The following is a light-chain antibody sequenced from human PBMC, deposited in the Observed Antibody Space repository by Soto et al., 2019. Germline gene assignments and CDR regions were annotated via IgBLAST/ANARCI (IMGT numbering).Light chain of an antibody. CDR1: QTISSW. CDR3: QQSYSTPQT. CDR2: AAS. J-gene: IGKJ1*01. V-gene: IGKV1-39*01. Sequence: DIQMTQSPSTLSASVGDRVTITCRASQTISSWLAWYQQKPGKAPKLLIFAASSLQSGVPSRFSGSESGTDFTLTISSVQPEDFATYYCQQSYSTPQTFGQGTKVDIK.